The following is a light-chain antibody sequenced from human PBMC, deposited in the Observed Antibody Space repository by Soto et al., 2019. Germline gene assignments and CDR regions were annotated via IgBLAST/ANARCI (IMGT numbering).Light chain of an antibody. V-gene: IGKV3-11*01. Sequence: EIVLIQSPATLSLSPGERATLSCRASQSVGSYLAWYQHKPGQAPRLLISDASNRATGIPARFSGSGSETDFTLTISSLEPEDSALYYCQQRSNWPSLTFGGGTKVDIK. CDR2: DAS. J-gene: IGKJ4*01. CDR3: QQRSNWPSLT. CDR1: QSVGSY.